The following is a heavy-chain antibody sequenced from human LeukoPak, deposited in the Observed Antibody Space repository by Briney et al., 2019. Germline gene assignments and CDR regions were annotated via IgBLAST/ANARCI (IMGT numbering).Heavy chain of an antibody. CDR1: GFTFSSYW. J-gene: IGHJ6*03. CDR2: IKQDGSEK. V-gene: IGHV3-7*01. D-gene: IGHD2-2*01. CDR3: AREGGHIVVVPAATFYYYYYMDV. Sequence: PGGSLRLSCAASGFTFSSYWMSWVRQAPGKGLEWVANIKQDGSEKYYVDSVKGRFTISRDNAKNSLYLQMNSLRAEDTAVYYCAREGGHIVVVPAATFYYYYYMDVWGKGTTVTISS.